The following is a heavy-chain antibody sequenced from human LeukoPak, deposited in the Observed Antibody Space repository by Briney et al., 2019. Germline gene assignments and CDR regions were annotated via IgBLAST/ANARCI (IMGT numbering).Heavy chain of an antibody. J-gene: IGHJ3*02. CDR3: ARIRDGYNDAYDI. D-gene: IGHD5-24*01. CDR1: GGTFSSYA. CDR2: INPGGDNT. Sequence: GASVKVSCKASGGTFSSYAISWVRQAPGQGLEWMGLINPGGDNTNYAQNFQGRVTMTRGTSTSTVYMELSSLRSEDTAIYYCARIRDGYNDAYDIWGQGTVVTVPS. V-gene: IGHV1-46*01.